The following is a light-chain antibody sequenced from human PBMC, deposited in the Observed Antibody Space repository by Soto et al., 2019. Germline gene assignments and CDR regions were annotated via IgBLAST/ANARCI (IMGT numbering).Light chain of an antibody. CDR2: DAS. CDR1: QSVTTY. Sequence: ETVLTQSPATLSLSPGESATLSCRASQSVTTYLAWYQQKTGQAPRLLIYDASVRATGIPARFSASGSGTDFTLTISRLEHEDFAVYYCQQRSNWPPEITFGQGTRLEIK. J-gene: IGKJ5*01. V-gene: IGKV3-11*01. CDR3: QQRSNWPPEIT.